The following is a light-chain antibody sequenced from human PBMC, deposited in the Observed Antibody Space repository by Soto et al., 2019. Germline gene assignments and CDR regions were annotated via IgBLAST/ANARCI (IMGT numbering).Light chain of an antibody. CDR1: QSVSSY. J-gene: IGKJ1*01. V-gene: IGKV3-11*01. CDR2: DAS. CDR3: QQRRYWPVT. Sequence: EIVLAQSPAILSMSPGERATLSCRASQSVSSYFAWYQQKPGQAPRLLIYDASNRATGVPARFSGSGSGTDFTLTIRSLAPEDFAVYYCQQRRYWPVTFGQGTKVDIK.